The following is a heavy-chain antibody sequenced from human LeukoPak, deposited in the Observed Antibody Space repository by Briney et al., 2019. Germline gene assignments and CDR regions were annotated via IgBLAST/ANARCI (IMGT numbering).Heavy chain of an antibody. CDR2: AWQHGTDT. Sequence: GGSLRLSCAASGFTCTRYAMHWVRQAPGKGLEWVAVAWQHGTDTAYADSVKGRFTIPRDNSKNTLFLQMDSLRAEDTAIYYCAREWSAFDFWGQGTMVTVSS. D-gene: IGHD2-15*01. V-gene: IGHV3-33*01. J-gene: IGHJ3*01. CDR3: AREWSAFDF. CDR1: GFTCTRYA.